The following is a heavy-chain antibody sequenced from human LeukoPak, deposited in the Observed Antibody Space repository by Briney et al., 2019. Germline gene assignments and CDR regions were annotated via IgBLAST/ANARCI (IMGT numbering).Heavy chain of an antibody. J-gene: IGHJ6*03. V-gene: IGHV1-8*01. CDR1: GYTFTSCD. D-gene: IGHD3-3*01. Sequence: ASVKVSCKASGYTFTSCDINWVRQATGQGLEWMGWMNPNSGNTGYAQKFQGRVTMTRNTSISTAYMELSRLRSDDTAVYYCARDYDFWSGYPSYYYYYYMDVWGKGTTVTVSS. CDR2: MNPNSGNT. CDR3: ARDYDFWSGYPSYYYYYYMDV.